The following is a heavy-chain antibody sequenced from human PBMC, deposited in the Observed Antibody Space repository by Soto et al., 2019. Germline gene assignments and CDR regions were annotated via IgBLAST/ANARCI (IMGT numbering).Heavy chain of an antibody. CDR1: GYTFSRYA. Sequence: ASVKVSCKASGYTFSRYAIHWVRQAPGQRLEWMGWINAGNGNTKYSQKFEGRVTLATDTSANTVYMELSSLRFEDTALYYCARDQQFRNWFDSWGQGTLVTVSS. J-gene: IGHJ5*01. CDR3: ARDQQFRNWFDS. V-gene: IGHV1-3*01. D-gene: IGHD6-13*01. CDR2: INAGNGNT.